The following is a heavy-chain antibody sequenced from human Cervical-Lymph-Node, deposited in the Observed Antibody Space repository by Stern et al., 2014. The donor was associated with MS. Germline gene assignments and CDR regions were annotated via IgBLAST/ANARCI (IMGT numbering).Heavy chain of an antibody. CDR2: INRDETTI. V-gene: IGHV3-74*02. J-gene: IGHJ4*02. D-gene: IGHD3-10*01. Sequence: EVQLVESGGGLVQPGGSLRLSCVASGFTFRNYCMHWVRQGPGKGLVWVARINRDETTITHADSVKGRFTISRDNAKNTLYLQMNSLRVEDTAVYYCTKDTYGPEDYWGQGTSVTVSS. CDR1: GFTFRNYC. CDR3: TKDTYGPEDY.